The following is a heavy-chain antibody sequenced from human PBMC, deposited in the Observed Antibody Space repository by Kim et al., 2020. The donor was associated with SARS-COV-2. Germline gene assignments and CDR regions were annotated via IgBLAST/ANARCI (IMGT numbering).Heavy chain of an antibody. Sequence: GGSLRLSCAASGFTFRRYGMHWGRQAPGKGLEWLSVISYDGSEKYYANSVKGRFTISRDNSKNTLYLQMNSLRTEDTAVYYCVKGRIAAAPFFSDDYWGQGTLATGS. CDR2: ISYDGSEK. V-gene: IGHV3-30*18. CDR1: GFTFRRYG. D-gene: IGHD6-13*01. J-gene: IGHJ4*02. CDR3: VKGRIAAAPFFSDDY.